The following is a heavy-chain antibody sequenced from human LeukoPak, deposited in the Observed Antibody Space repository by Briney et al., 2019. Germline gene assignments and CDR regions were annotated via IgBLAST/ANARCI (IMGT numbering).Heavy chain of an antibody. CDR1: GLIVSSNY. CDR2: IYTNGNT. J-gene: IGHJ4*02. CDR3: ARGSDPRGGYYFQS. V-gene: IGHV3-53*01. D-gene: IGHD3-16*01. Sequence: PGGSLRLSCAASGLIVSSNYMSWVRQAPGKGLEWVPVIYTNGNTYYADSVKGRFTISRDSSKNTLYLQMNSLRADDTAVYYCARGSDPRGGYYFQSWGQGTLVTVSS.